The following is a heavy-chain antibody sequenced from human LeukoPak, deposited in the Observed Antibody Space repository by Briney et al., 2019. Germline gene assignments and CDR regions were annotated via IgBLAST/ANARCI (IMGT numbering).Heavy chain of an antibody. J-gene: IGHJ6*02. V-gene: IGHV4-59*01. CDR3: ARDWVRDGYNYDGMDV. Sequence: SETLSLTCAVYGGSFSGYYWSWIRQPPGKGLEWIGYIYYSGSTNYNPSLKSRVTISVDTSKNQFSLKLSSVTAADTAVYYCARDWVRDGYNYDGMDVWGQGTTVTVSS. D-gene: IGHD5-24*01. CDR1: GGSFSGYY. CDR2: IYYSGST.